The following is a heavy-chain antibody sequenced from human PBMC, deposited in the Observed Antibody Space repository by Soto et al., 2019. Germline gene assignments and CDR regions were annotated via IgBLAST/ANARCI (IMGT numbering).Heavy chain of an antibody. Sequence: SVKVSCKASGGTFSSYAISWVRQAPGQGLEWMGGIIPIFGTANYAQKFQGRVTITADESTSTAYMELSSLRSEDTAVYYCARDLRGYCSSTSCPRFDPWGQGTLVTVYS. CDR3: ARDLRGYCSSTSCPRFDP. CDR2: IIPIFGTA. D-gene: IGHD2-2*01. V-gene: IGHV1-69*13. CDR1: GGTFSSYA. J-gene: IGHJ5*02.